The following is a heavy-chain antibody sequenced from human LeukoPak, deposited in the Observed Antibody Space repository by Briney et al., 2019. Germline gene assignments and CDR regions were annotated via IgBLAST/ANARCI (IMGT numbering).Heavy chain of an antibody. CDR2: IYYSGST. D-gene: IGHD1-14*01. CDR3: ARDAGSAGTRSYYFDY. J-gene: IGHJ4*02. CDR1: GGSISSHY. V-gene: IGHV4-59*11. Sequence: SETLSPTCTVSGGSISSHYWSWIRQPPGKGLEWIGYIYYSGSTNYNPSLKSRVTISVDTSKNQFSLKLSSVTAADTAVYYCARDAGSAGTRSYYFDYWGQGTLVTVSS.